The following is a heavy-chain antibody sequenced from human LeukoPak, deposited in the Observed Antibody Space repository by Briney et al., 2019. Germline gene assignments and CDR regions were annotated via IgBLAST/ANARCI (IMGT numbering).Heavy chain of an antibody. Sequence: GGSLRLSCVGSGFTSIAYALTWARQAPGKGLEWVSGISGGGVTTYYADSVKGRFTISRDNSKNTLFLQMNSLRAEDTAVYYCAKNLYCGGGSCYPSALGMDVWGQGTTVTVSS. D-gene: IGHD2-15*01. V-gene: IGHV3-23*01. CDR3: AKNLYCGGGSCYPSALGMDV. CDR1: GFTSIAYA. J-gene: IGHJ6*02. CDR2: ISGGGVTT.